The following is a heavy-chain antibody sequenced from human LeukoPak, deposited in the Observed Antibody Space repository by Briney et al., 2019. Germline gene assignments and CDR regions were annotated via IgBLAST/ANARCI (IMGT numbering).Heavy chain of an antibody. CDR1: GFTFSDYV. D-gene: IGHD3-10*01. CDR2: ISEDDGST. V-gene: IGHV3-23*01. J-gene: IGHJ3*01. Sequence: GGSLRLSCAASGFTFSDYVMTWVRQTPGKGLEWVSSISEDDGSTFYADSVKGRFTISRDDSKDTLYLQMNSLRAEDTAVYYCAKVTGGGSYSDPDAFDFWGQGTLVTVSS. CDR3: AKVTGGGSYSDPDAFDF.